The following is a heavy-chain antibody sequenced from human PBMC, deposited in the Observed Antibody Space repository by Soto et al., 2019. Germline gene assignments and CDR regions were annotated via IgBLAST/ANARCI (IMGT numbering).Heavy chain of an antibody. V-gene: IGHV1-69*13. CDR3: ASDRVTTSSGGYNWFDT. J-gene: IGHJ5*02. Sequence: SVKVSCKASGGTFSSYAISWVRQAPGQGLEWMGGIIPIFGTANYAQKFQGRVTITADESTSTAYMELSSLRSEDTAVYYCASDRVTTSSGGYNWFDTWGQGTLVTVSS. D-gene: IGHD4-17*01. CDR2: IIPIFGTA. CDR1: GGTFSSYA.